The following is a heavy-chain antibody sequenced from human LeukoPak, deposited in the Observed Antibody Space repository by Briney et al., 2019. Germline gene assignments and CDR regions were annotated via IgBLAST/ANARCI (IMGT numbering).Heavy chain of an antibody. J-gene: IGHJ6*03. D-gene: IGHD3-3*01. CDR1: GYSFTSYW. CDR3: ARRSYDFWSGYYYYMDV. Sequence: GESLKISCKGSGYSFTSYWIGWVRQMPGKGLEWMGIIYPGDSDTRYSPSFQGQVTISADESISTAYLQWSSLKASDTAMYYCARRSYDFWSGYYYYMDVWGKGTTVTVSS. CDR2: IYPGDSDT. V-gene: IGHV5-51*01.